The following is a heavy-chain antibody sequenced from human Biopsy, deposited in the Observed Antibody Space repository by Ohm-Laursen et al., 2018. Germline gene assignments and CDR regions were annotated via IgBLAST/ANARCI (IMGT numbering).Heavy chain of an antibody. Sequence: SDTLSLTCTVSGGSISSGGSYWSWIRQRPGKGLEWIGYIFNSANTYYNPSLKNLITISGDTSKNQFSLKLNSVTAADTAVYYCARGDYFDSNGYFWFDPWGQGTPVTVPS. J-gene: IGHJ5*02. CDR2: IFNSANT. D-gene: IGHD3-22*01. CDR1: GGSISSGGSY. CDR3: ARGDYFDSNGYFWFDP. V-gene: IGHV4-31*01.